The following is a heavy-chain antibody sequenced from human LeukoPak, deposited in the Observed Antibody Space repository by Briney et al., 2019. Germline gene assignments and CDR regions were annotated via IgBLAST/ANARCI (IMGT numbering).Heavy chain of an antibody. D-gene: IGHD3-22*01. J-gene: IGHJ3*02. Sequence: GASVKVSCKASGCTFSSYAISWVRQAPGQGLEWMGRIIPILGIANYAQKFQGRVTITADKSTSTAYMELSSLRSEDTAVYYCARDGPDSSGPFDIWGQXTMVTVSS. CDR1: GCTFSSYA. CDR3: ARDGPDSSGPFDI. CDR2: IIPILGIA. V-gene: IGHV1-69*04.